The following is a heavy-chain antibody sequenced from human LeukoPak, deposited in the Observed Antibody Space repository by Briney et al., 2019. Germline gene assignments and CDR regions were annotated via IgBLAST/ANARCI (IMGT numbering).Heavy chain of an antibody. CDR3: ARGGSIAARQVGY. Sequence: PGGSLRLSCAASGFTFSSYWMHWVRQAPGKGLVWVSRINSDGSSTSYADSVKGRFTISRDNAKNTLYRQMNSLRAEGTAVYYCARGGSIAARQVGYWGQGTLVTVSS. CDR2: INSDGSST. V-gene: IGHV3-74*01. J-gene: IGHJ4*02. CDR1: GFTFSSYW. D-gene: IGHD6-6*01.